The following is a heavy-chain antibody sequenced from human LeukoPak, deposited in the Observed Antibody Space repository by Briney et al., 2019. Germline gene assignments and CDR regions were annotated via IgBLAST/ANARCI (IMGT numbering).Heavy chain of an antibody. J-gene: IGHJ5*02. V-gene: IGHV1-2*02. Sequence: ASVKVSCKASGYTFTGYYMHWVRQAPGQGLEWMGWINPNSGGTNYAQKFQGRVTMTRDTSISTAYMELSRLRSDDTAVYYRARTTGGAAAGPFDPWGQGTLVTVSS. CDR1: GYTFTGYY. D-gene: IGHD6-13*01. CDR2: INPNSGGT. CDR3: ARTTGGAAAGPFDP.